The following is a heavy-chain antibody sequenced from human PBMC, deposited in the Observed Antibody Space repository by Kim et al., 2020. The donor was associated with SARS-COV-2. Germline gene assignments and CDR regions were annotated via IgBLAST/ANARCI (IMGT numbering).Heavy chain of an antibody. D-gene: IGHD4-17*01. V-gene: IGHV4-39*01. J-gene: IGHJ5*02. Sequence: SETLSLTCTVSGGSISSSSYYWGWIRQPPGKGLEWIGSIYYSGSTYYNPSLKSRVTISVDTSKNQFSLKLSSVTAADTAVYYCARPEHYYGGQGIWFDPWGQGTLVTVSS. CDR2: IYYSGST. CDR3: ARPEHYYGGQGIWFDP. CDR1: GGSISSSSYY.